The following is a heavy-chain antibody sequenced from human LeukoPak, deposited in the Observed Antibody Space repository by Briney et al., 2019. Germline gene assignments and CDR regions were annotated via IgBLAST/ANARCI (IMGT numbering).Heavy chain of an antibody. V-gene: IGHV4-4*07. Sequence: SETLSLTCTVSGGPISSYYWSWIRQPAGKGLDWIGRINTSGNSKYNPSLKSRVTMSVDSSKNQFSLKLSSVTAADTAVYYCARETFGSSLPGVSVDVWSQGTTVTVSS. CDR1: GGPISSYY. D-gene: IGHD6-13*01. CDR2: INTSGNS. J-gene: IGHJ6*02. CDR3: ARETFGSSLPGVSVDV.